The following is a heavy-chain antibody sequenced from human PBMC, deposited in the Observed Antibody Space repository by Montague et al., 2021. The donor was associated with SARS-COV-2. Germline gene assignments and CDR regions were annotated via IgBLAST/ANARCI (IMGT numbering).Heavy chain of an antibody. CDR3: ARFGSGTLEFDL. CDR1: GASISTGIYH. D-gene: IGHD1-26*01. CDR2: IRTTGHT. Sequence: TLSLTCTVSGASISTGIYHWSRTPQPAGKGPEWIGRIRTTGHTDYNSSLESRVFMSVDTSTNQFSLSLTSVTAADTAVYFCARFGSGTLEFDLWGQGTLVTVS. V-gene: IGHV4-61*02. J-gene: IGHJ4*02.